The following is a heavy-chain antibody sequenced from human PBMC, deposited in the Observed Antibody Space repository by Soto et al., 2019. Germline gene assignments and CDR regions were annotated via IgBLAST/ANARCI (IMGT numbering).Heavy chain of an antibody. Sequence: PSETLSLTCTVSGGSISSGGYYWSWIRQHPGKGLEWIGYIYYSGSTYYNPSLKSRVTISVDTSKSQFSLNLSSVTAADTAMYYCARAGVATIYPGNNWFDPWGQGTLVTVSS. CDR1: GGSISSGGYY. J-gene: IGHJ5*02. D-gene: IGHD5-12*01. CDR2: IYYSGST. V-gene: IGHV4-31*03. CDR3: ARAGVATIYPGNNWFDP.